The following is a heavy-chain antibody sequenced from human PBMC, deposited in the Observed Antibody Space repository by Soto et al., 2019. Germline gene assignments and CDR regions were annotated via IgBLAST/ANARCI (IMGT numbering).Heavy chain of an antibody. V-gene: IGHV3-21*01. J-gene: IGHJ6*02. CDR3: ARSWYFHAEHYYYGLDV. CDR2: ISSSSGYI. CDR1: GFTFSTYS. D-gene: IGHD1-20*01. Sequence: GGSLRLSCAASGFTFSTYSMNWVRQAPGKGLEWVSSISSSSGYIYYADSVKGRFTISRDNAKNSLYLQMNSLRAEDTAVYYCARSWYFHAEHYYYGLDVWGQGTTVTVSS.